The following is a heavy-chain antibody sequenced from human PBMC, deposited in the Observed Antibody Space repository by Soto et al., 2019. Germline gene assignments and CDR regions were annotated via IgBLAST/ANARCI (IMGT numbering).Heavy chain of an antibody. CDR1: GFTFSSYG. CDR2: ISYDGSNK. CDR3: AKVDYYGSGSNFDY. D-gene: IGHD3-10*01. V-gene: IGHV3-30*18. J-gene: IGHJ4*02. Sequence: QVQLVESGGGVVQPGRSLRLSCAASGFTFSSYGMHWVRQAPGKGLEWEAVISYDGSNKYYADSVKVRFTISRDNSKSTLYLQLNSLRAEDTAVYYCAKVDYYGSGSNFDYWGQGTMVTVSS.